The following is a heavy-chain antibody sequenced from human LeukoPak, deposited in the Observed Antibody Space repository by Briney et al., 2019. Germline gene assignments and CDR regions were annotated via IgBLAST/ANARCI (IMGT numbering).Heavy chain of an antibody. CDR1: GGSISSYY. CDR3: ARAPYSSSWYKSFYFQH. Sequence: SETLSLTCTVSGGSISSYYWSWIRQPPGKGLEWIGYIYYSGSTNYNPSLKSRVTISVDTSKNQFSLKLSSVTAADTAVYYCARAPYSSSWYKSFYFQHWGQGTLVTVSS. V-gene: IGHV4-59*12. D-gene: IGHD6-13*01. J-gene: IGHJ1*01. CDR2: IYYSGST.